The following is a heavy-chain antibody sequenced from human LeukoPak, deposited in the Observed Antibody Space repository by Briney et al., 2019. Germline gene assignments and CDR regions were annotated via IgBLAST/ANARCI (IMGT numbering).Heavy chain of an antibody. CDR3: XXXXXXXXXXXXXWTQGGYFDY. CDR2: IYHSGST. V-gene: IGHV4-30-2*01. D-gene: IGHD3-16*01. J-gene: IGHJ4*02. Sequence: SQTLSLTCTVSGGSISSGGYSWSWIRQPPGKGLEWIGYIYHSGSTYYNPSLKSRVTISVDRSKNQFSLKLSSVTAADTAVYYXXXXXXXXXXXXXXWTQGGYFDYWGQGTLVTVSS. CDR1: GGSISSGGYS.